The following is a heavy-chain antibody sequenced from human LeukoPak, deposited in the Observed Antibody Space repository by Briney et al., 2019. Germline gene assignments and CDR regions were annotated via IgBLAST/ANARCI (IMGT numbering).Heavy chain of an antibody. CDR3: AGGSSPYYYYGMDV. J-gene: IGHJ6*02. CDR1: GFTFSSYG. CDR2: ISYDGSNK. Sequence: GGSLSLSCAASGFTFSSYGMHWVRQAPGKGLEWVAVISYDGSNKYYADSVKGRFTISRDNSKNTLYLQMNSLRAEDTAVYYCAGGSSPYYYYGMDVWGQGTTVTVSS. D-gene: IGHD6-6*01. V-gene: IGHV3-30*03.